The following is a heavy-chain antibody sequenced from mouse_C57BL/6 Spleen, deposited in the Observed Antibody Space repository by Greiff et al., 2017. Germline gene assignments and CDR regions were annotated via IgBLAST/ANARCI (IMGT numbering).Heavy chain of an antibody. CDR3: TRGRYYFDY. CDR1: GFTFSDAW. J-gene: IGHJ2*01. Sequence: EVQLVESGGGLVQPGGSMKLSCAASGFTFSDAWMDWVRMSPETGLELVAEIRNKANNHATYYAESVKGRFTISRDDSKSSVYLQMNSLRAEDTGIYYCTRGRYYFDYWGQGTTLTVSS. CDR2: IRNKANNHAT. V-gene: IGHV6-6*01.